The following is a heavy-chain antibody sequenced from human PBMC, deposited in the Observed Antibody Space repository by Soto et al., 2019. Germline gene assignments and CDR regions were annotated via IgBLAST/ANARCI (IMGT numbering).Heavy chain of an antibody. V-gene: IGHV3-66*01. CDR3: ARASTVTTIFDF. Sequence: GGSLRLSCAASGFTVSSNYMSWVRQAPGKGLEWVSIIYSVGTTRYADSVKGRFTISRDNSKNTLYLQMNSLRAEDTAVYYCARASTVTTIFDFWGQGTLVTGSS. D-gene: IGHD4-17*01. CDR1: GFTVSSNY. CDR2: IYSVGTT. J-gene: IGHJ4*02.